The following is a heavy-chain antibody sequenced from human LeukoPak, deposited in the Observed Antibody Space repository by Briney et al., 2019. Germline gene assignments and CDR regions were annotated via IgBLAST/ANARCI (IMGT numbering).Heavy chain of an antibody. CDR1: GFTFSNYA. CDR2: SSSDGGTT. Sequence: GGSLRLSCSASGFTFSNYAMHWVRQAPGKGLEYVSSSSSDGGTTYYADSVKGRFTVSRDNSENTLYLQMSSLSTDDTAVYHCVKTYRSVWAPYSSWFDPWGQGTLVTVSS. J-gene: IGHJ5*02. V-gene: IGHV3-64D*09. D-gene: IGHD6-19*01. CDR3: VKTYRSVWAPYSSWFDP.